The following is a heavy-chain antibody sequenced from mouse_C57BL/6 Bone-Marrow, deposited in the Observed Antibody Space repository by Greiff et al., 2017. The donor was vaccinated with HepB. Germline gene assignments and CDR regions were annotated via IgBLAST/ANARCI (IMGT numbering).Heavy chain of an antibody. V-gene: IGHV6-3*01. D-gene: IGHD1-1*01. Sequence: DVQLVESGGGLVQPGGSMKLSCVASGFTFSNYWMNWVRQSPEKGLEWVAQIRLKSDNYATHYAESVKGRFTISRDDSKSSVYLQMNNLRAEDTGIYYCTDPHYDGSSYWYFDVWGTGTTVTVSS. J-gene: IGHJ1*03. CDR2: IRLKSDNYAT. CDR3: TDPHYDGSSYWYFDV. CDR1: GFTFSNYW.